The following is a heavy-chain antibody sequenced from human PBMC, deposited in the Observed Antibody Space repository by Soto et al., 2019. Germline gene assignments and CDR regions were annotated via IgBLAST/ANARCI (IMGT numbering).Heavy chain of an antibody. Sequence: ASVKVSCKASGYTFTSYYMHWVRQAPGQGLEWMGIINPSGGSTSYAQKFQGRVTMTRDTSTSTVYMELSSLRSEDTAVYYCARDWIIVRSPLVEAQHWGQGTLVTVSS. V-gene: IGHV1-46*01. D-gene: IGHD2-2*03. CDR3: ARDWIIVRSPLVEAQH. J-gene: IGHJ1*01. CDR2: INPSGGST. CDR1: GYTFTSYY.